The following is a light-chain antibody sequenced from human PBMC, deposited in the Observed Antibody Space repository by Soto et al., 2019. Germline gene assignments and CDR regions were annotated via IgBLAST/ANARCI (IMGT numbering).Light chain of an antibody. CDR3: AAWDDSLNGLV. V-gene: IGLV1-44*01. CDR1: SSNNGSNT. Sequence: QSVLSQPPSASGTPGQRVTMSCSGSSSNNGSNTVNWYQQLPGTAPKLLIYNNNQRPSGVPDRFSGSKSGTSASLAISGLQSEDEADYYCAAWDDSLNGLVFGTGTKLTVL. CDR2: NNN. J-gene: IGLJ1*01.